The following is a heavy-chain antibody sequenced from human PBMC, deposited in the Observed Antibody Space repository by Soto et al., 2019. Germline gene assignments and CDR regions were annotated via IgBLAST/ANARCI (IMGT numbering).Heavy chain of an antibody. D-gene: IGHD6-19*01. CDR1: GFTFSSYS. Sequence: TGGSLRLSCAASGFTFSSYSMNWVRQAPGKGLEWVSYISSSSSTIYYADSVKGRFTISRDNAKNSLYLQMNSLRAEDTAVYYCAREDKSVAGTGFLFDYWGQGTLVTVSS. J-gene: IGHJ4*02. CDR3: AREDKSVAGTGFLFDY. CDR2: ISSSSSTI. V-gene: IGHV3-48*01.